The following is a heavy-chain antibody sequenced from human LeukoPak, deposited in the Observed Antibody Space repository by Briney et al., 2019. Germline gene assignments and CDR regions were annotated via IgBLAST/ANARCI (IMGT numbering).Heavy chain of an antibody. CDR3: ATEAVAGTWYYYYGMDV. CDR1: GFTFSSYS. CDR2: ISSSSSYI. V-gene: IGHV3-21*01. Sequence: PGGSLRLSCAASGFTFSSYSMNWVRQAPGKGLEWVSSISSSSSYIYYADSVKGRFTISRDNAKNSLYLQMNSLRAEDTAVYYCATEAVAGTWYYYYGMDVWGQGTTVTVSS. J-gene: IGHJ6*02. D-gene: IGHD6-19*01.